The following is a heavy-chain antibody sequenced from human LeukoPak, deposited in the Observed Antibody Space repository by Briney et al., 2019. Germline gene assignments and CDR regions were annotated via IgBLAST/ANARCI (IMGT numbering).Heavy chain of an antibody. V-gene: IGHV3-21*01. Sequence: KPGGSLRLSCAASGFTFSSYSMNWVRQAPGKGLEWVSSISSSSSYIYYADSVKGRFTISRDNAKNSLYLQMNSLRAEDTAVYYCARSDYIWGSYRVYDSWGQGTLVTVSS. CDR2: ISSSSSYI. D-gene: IGHD3-16*02. CDR3: ARSDYIWGSYRVYDS. CDR1: GFTFSSYS. J-gene: IGHJ4*02.